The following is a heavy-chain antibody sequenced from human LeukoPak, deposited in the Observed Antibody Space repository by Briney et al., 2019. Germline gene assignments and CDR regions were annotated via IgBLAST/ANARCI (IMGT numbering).Heavy chain of an antibody. V-gene: IGHV3-33*06. CDR3: AKDLGSGWYDGGAFDI. Sequence: GGSLRLSCAASGFTFSRYGMHWVRQAPGKGLEGVAVIWYDGSNKYYADSVKGRFTISRDNSKNTLYLQMNSLRAEDTAVYYCAKDLGSGWYDGGAFDIWGQGTMVTVSS. D-gene: IGHD6-19*01. J-gene: IGHJ3*02. CDR1: GFTFSRYG. CDR2: IWYDGSNK.